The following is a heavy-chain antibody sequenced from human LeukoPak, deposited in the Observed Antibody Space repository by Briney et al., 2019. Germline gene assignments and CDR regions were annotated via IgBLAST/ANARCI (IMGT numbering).Heavy chain of an antibody. CDR2: IYYSGST. V-gene: IGHV4-59*01. D-gene: IGHD6-13*01. J-gene: IGHJ4*02. Sequence: SETLSLTCTVSGGSISSYYWSWIRQPPGKGLEWIGYIYYSGSTNYNPSLKSRVTISVDTSKNQFSLKLSSVTADDTAVYYCARARRAAAGHFDYWGQGTLVTVSS. CDR3: ARARRAAAGHFDY. CDR1: GGSISSYY.